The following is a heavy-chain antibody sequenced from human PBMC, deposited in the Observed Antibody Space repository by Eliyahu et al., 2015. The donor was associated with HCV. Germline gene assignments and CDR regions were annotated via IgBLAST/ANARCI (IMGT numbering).Heavy chain of an antibody. CDR3: ARISRVLWFGELYLHDAFDI. Sequence: QVTLKESGPVLVKPTETLTLTCTVSGFSLSNARMGXSWIRQPPGKALEWLAHIFSNDEKSYSTSLKSRLTISKDTSKSQVVLTMTNMDPVDTATYYCARISRVLWFGELYLHDAFDIWGQGTMVTVSS. D-gene: IGHD3-10*01. CDR2: IFSNDEK. CDR1: GFSLSNARMG. J-gene: IGHJ3*02. V-gene: IGHV2-26*01.